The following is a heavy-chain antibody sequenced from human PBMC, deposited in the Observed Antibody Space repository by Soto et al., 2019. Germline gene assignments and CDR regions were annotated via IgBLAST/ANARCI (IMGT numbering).Heavy chain of an antibody. CDR1: GGTFSSYA. D-gene: IGHD2-15*01. Sequence: QVQLVQSGAEVKKPGSSVKVSCKASGGTFSSYAISWVRQAPGQGLEWMGGIIPIFGTANYAQKFQGRVTITADESTSTAYMELSSLRSEDTAVYYCARGAGYCSGGSCSQNWFDPWGQGTLVTVSS. V-gene: IGHV1-69*01. CDR2: IIPIFGTA. CDR3: ARGAGYCSGGSCSQNWFDP. J-gene: IGHJ5*02.